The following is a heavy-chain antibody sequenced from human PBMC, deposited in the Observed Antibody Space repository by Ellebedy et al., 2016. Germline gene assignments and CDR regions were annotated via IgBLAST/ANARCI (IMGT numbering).Heavy chain of an antibody. CDR3: ASKGYYYDSSGSTIKDFDY. J-gene: IGHJ4*02. CDR1: GGSISSSSYY. Sequence: SETLSLXXTVSGGSISSSSYYWGWIRQPPGKGLEWIGSIYYSGSTYYNPSLKSRVTISVDTSKNQFSLKLSSVTAADTAVYYCASKGYYYDSSGSTIKDFDYWGQGTLVTVSS. CDR2: IYYSGST. D-gene: IGHD3-22*01. V-gene: IGHV4-39*01.